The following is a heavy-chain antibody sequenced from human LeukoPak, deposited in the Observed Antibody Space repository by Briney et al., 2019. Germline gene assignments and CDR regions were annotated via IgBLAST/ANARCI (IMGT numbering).Heavy chain of an antibody. D-gene: IGHD6-6*01. V-gene: IGHV3-21*01. J-gene: IGHJ4*02. CDR3: ARELIAARPSEDY. Sequence: GGSLRLSCAASGFTFSSYSMNWVRQAPXXGLEWVSSISSSSSYIYYADSVKGQFTISRDNAKNSLYLQMNSLRAEDTAVYYCARELIAARPSEDYWGQGTLVTVSS. CDR2: ISSSSSYI. CDR1: GFTFSSYS.